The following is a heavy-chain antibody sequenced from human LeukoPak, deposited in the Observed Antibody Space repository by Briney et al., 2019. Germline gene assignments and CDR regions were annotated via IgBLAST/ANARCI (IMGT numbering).Heavy chain of an antibody. CDR1: GFSFSSYA. D-gene: IGHD3-22*01. CDR2: ISYDGSNK. Sequence: PGGALRLSCAVSGFSFSSYAMHWVRQAPGKGVEGGAGISYDGSNKYYADSVKGRFTISRDNSKNTLYLQMNSLRAEDTAVYYCARSLDSPDISAVYDTSGYYPIDYWGQGTLVTVSS. CDR3: ARSLDSPDISAVYDTSGYYPIDY. V-gene: IGHV3-30*04. J-gene: IGHJ4*02.